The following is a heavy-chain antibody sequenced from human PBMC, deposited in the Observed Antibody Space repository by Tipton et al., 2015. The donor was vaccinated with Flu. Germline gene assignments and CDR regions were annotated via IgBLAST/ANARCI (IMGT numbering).Heavy chain of an antibody. CDR3: ARVGRELLNAFDI. V-gene: IGHV4-34*01. D-gene: IGHD1-26*01. CDR2: INHSGST. Sequence: TLSLTCAVYGVSFSGYYWSWIRQPPGKGLEWIGEINHSGSTNYNPSLKSRVTISVDTSKNQFSLKLSSVTAADTAVYYCARVGRELLNAFDIWGQGTMVTVSS. CDR1: GVSFSGYY. J-gene: IGHJ3*02.